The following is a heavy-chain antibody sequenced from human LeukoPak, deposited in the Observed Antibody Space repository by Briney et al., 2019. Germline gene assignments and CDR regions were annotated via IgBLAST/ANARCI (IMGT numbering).Heavy chain of an antibody. CDR1: GFTVSTNY. Sequence: GGSLRLSCAASGFTVSTNYMSWVRQAPGKGLKWVSFIYSDGSTFYADSVKGRFTISRDNAKNTLYLQMNSLRAGDTAVYYCARGTWDYWGQGTLVTVSS. CDR2: IYSDGST. J-gene: IGHJ4*02. V-gene: IGHV3-53*05. CDR3: ARGTWDY.